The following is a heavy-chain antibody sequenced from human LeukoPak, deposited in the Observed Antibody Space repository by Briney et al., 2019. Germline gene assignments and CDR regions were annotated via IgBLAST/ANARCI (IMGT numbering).Heavy chain of an antibody. V-gene: IGHV4-39*01. CDR3: ARILAAAGIGMFFD. D-gene: IGHD6-13*01. J-gene: IGHJ4*02. Sequence: SETLSLTCTASGGSISSSSYYWGWIRQPPGKGLEWVGSIYYSGSTYYNPSLKSRVTISVDTSKNQFSLKLSSVTAADTAVYYCARILAAAGIGMFFDWGQGTLVTVSS. CDR2: IYYSGST. CDR1: GGSISSSSYY.